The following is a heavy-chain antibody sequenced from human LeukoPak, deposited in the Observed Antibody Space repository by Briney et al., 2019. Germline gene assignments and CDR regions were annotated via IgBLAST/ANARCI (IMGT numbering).Heavy chain of an antibody. J-gene: IGHJ4*02. CDR3: ARAGYCGGDCYSGSDY. V-gene: IGHV5-51*01. CDR1: GYSFTSYY. CDR2: IYPGDSDT. D-gene: IGHD2-21*02. Sequence: GESLKISCKGSGYSFTSYYIGWVRQMPGKGLEWMGIIYPGDSDTRYSPSFQGQVTISADKSISTAYLQWSSLKASDTAMYYCARAGYCGGDCYSGSDYWGQGTLVTVSS.